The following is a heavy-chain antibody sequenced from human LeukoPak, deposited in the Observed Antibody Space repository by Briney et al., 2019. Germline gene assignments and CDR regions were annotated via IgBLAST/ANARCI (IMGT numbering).Heavy chain of an antibody. CDR3: ARDFAREFTIDY. Sequence: GGSLRLSCAASGFTFSNYNMNWVRQPPGKGLQWVSYISSSSNIIYYADSVKGRFTISRDNAKNSLVLQMNSLRAEDTAVYYCARDFAREFTIDYWGQGTLVTVSS. V-gene: IGHV3-48*01. CDR1: GFTFSNYN. J-gene: IGHJ4*02. CDR2: ISSSSNII. D-gene: IGHD3-10*01.